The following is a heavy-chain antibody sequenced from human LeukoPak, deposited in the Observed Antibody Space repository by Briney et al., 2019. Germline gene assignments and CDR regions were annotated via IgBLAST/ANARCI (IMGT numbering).Heavy chain of an antibody. J-gene: IGHJ4*02. V-gene: IGHV1-2*02. CDR3: ARDSGYGGNSIDY. CDR1: GYTFTGYY. CDR2: INPNSGGT. Sequence: GASVKFSCKASGYTFTGYYMDWVRQAPGQGLEWMGWINPNSGGTNYAQKFQGRVTMTRDTSISAAYMELSRLRSDDTAVYYCARDSGYGGNSIDYWGQGTLVTASS. D-gene: IGHD4-23*01.